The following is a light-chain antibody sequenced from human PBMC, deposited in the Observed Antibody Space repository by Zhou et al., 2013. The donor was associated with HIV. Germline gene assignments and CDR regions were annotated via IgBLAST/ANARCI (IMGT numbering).Light chain of an antibody. CDR2: DTS. CDR3: QQYNSFELS. CDR1: ETVGRS. V-gene: IGKV1-5*01. J-gene: IGKJ4*01. Sequence: IQMTQSPSIVSASLGVRVTITCRANETVGRSLAWYQQKRGKAPTLVIYDTSILDKGVPSRFVGSGSGTEFTLTIAGLQLDDLATYYCQQYNSFELSFGGGTKVDIK.